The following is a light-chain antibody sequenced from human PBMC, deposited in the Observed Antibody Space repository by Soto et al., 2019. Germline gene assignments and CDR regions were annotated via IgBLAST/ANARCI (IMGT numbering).Light chain of an antibody. CDR3: LSFTTSITYI. J-gene: IGLJ1*01. Sequence: QSALTQPASVSGSPGQSITISCTGTSTDVGFYDYVSWYQQRPGTAPKLILYEVTNRPSGVSIRFSGSKSGNTASLTITGLQAEDEADYYCLSFTTSITYIFGTGT. V-gene: IGLV2-14*01. CDR2: EVT. CDR1: STDVGFYDY.